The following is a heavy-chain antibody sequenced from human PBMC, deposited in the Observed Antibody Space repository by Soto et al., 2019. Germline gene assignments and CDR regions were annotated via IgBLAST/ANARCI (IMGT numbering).Heavy chain of an antibody. CDR2: IYYSGST. CDR3: ARLVVPAAITWWFDP. D-gene: IGHD2-2*02. V-gene: IGHV4-59*08. J-gene: IGHJ5*02. Sequence: SETLSLTCTVSGGSISSYYWSWIRQPPGKGLEWIGYIYYSGSTNYNPSLKSRVTISVDTSKNQFSLKLSSVTAADTAVYYCARLVVPAAITWWFDPWGQGTLVTVSS. CDR1: GGSISSYY.